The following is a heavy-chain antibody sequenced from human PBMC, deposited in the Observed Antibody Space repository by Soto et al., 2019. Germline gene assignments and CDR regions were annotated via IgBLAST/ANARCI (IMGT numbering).Heavy chain of an antibody. Sequence: SGGSLRLSCAASGFTFSSYSMNWVRQAPGKGLEWVSSISSSSSYIYYADSVKGRFTISRDNAKNSLYLQMNSLRAEDTAVYYCARDRRLDYYYYGMDVWGQGTTVTVSS. V-gene: IGHV3-21*01. CDR2: ISSSSSYI. CDR1: GFTFSSYS. CDR3: ARDRRLDYYYYGMDV. D-gene: IGHD5-12*01. J-gene: IGHJ6*02.